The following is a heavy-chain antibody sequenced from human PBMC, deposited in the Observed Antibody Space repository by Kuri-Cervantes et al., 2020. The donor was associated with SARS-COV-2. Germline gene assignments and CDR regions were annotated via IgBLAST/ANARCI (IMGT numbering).Heavy chain of an antibody. CDR2: ISSSGSTI. V-gene: IGHV3-11*04. CDR3: ARIGELGIPDY. J-gene: IGHJ4*02. CDR1: GFTVSSNY. D-gene: IGHD7-27*01. Sequence: GESLKISCAASGFTVSSNYMSWVRQAPGKGLEWVSYISSSGSTIYYADSVKGRFTVSRDNAKNSLYLQMNSLRAEDTAVYYCARIGELGIPDYWGQGTLVTVSS.